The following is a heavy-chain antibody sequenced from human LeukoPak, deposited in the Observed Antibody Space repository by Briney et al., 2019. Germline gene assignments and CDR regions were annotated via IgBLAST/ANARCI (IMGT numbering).Heavy chain of an antibody. V-gene: IGHV1-2*02. CDR2: INPKSGAT. CDR3: ARGRGPYYCVMDV. D-gene: IGHD3-10*01. Sequence: ASVKVSCKAFGYTFTGYYMHWVRQAPGQGLEWMGWINPKSGATNYAEKFQGRVTMTRDTSITTAYMELSRLRSDDTAVYYCARGRGPYYCVMDVWGQGTTVTVSS. J-gene: IGHJ6*02. CDR1: GYTFTGYY.